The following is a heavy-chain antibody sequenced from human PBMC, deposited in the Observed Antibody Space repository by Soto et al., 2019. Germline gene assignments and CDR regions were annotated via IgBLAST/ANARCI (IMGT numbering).Heavy chain of an antibody. Sequence: PSETLSLTCAVSGGSISSSNWWSWVRQPQGKGLEWIGEIYHSGSTNYNPSLKSRVTISVDKSKNQFSLKLSSVTAADTAVYYCARASGTIFGVVIPRDAFDIWGQGTMVT. CDR2: IYHSGST. V-gene: IGHV4-4*02. CDR1: GGSISSSNW. J-gene: IGHJ3*02. D-gene: IGHD3-3*01. CDR3: ARASGTIFGVVIPRDAFDI.